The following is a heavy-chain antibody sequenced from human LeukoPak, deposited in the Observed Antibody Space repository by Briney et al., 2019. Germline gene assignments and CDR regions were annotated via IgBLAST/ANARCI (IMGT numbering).Heavy chain of an antibody. J-gene: IGHJ4*02. CDR1: GFTFSKAW. V-gene: IGHV3-15*01. Sequence: GGSLRLSCAASGFTFSKAWMSWVRQAPGKGLEWVGRIKTKTDGGTTDYAAPVKGRFTISRDDSKNTVYLQMNSLKTEDTAVYYCTAGLPFDYWGQGALVTVSS. CDR3: TAGLPFDY. CDR2: IKTKTDGGTT.